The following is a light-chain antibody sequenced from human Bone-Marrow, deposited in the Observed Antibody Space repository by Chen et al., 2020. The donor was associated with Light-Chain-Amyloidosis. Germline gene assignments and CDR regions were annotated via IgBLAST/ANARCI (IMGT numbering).Light chain of an antibody. CDR3: CSYAGSSTPLYV. V-gene: IGLV2-23*01. CDR2: EGS. CDR1: SSDVGSYNL. Sequence: QSALPQPASVSGSPGQSITISCTGTSSDVGSYNLSSWYQQHPGKAPKLMIYEGSKRPSGVSNRFSGSKSGNTASLTISGLQAEDEADYYCCSYAGSSTPLYVFGTGTKVTVL. J-gene: IGLJ1*01.